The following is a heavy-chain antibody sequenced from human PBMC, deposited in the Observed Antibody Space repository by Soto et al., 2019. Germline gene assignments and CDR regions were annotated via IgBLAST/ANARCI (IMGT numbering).Heavy chain of an antibody. V-gene: IGHV3-33*01. D-gene: IGHD1-26*01. J-gene: IGHJ4*02. CDR3: ASAAGAYDN. Sequence: QVQLMESGGGVVQPGRSLRLSCAASGLTFSSYGMHWVRQAPGKGLEWVAVIWSDGSNKYYADSVKGRFTISRDNSKNTLYLQMNSLRVEDTAVYYCASAAGAYDNWGQGALVTVSS. CDR1: GLTFSSYG. CDR2: IWSDGSNK.